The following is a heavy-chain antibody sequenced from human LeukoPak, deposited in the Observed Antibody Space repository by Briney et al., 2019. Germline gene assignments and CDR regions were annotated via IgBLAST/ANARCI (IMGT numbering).Heavy chain of an antibody. CDR1: GESLNSYY. CDR2: IYESGST. CDR3: ARDGGANWFDP. Sequence: SETLSLTCAVYGESLNSYYWSWIRQPPGKGLEWIGEIYESGSTEYNPSLKSRVTISMVPSKQQFSLSLTSVTAADTAVYYCARDGGANWFDPWGQGTLVTVSS. D-gene: IGHD1-26*01. J-gene: IGHJ5*02. V-gene: IGHV4-34*01.